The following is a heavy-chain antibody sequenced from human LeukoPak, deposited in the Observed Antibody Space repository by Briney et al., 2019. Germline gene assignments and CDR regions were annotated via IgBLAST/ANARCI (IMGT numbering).Heavy chain of an antibody. Sequence: GEFMEISLKGSGFHFNSYRNGLGRQMPGKGVWLVGIIYPGDSDTRYSPSCQGQVTISADKSSSTAYLQWSSLKASDTAMYYCARLGYYDSSGYYSHRAFDIWGQGTMVTVSS. V-gene: IGHV5-51*01. CDR1: GFHFNSYR. D-gene: IGHD3-22*01. CDR3: ARLGYYDSSGYYSHRAFDI. J-gene: IGHJ3*02. CDR2: IYPGDSDT.